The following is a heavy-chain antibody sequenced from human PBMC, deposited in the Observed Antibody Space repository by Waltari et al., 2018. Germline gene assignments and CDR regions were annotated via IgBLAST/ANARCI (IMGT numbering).Heavy chain of an antibody. CDR3: ARRNGCDY. J-gene: IGHJ4*02. D-gene: IGHD6-19*01. CDR1: GFTFSDNW. CDR2: IKQDGSEK. Sequence: EVQLVESGGGLVQPGGSLRLSCAASGFTFSDNWMTWVRQAPGKGREWVGNIKQDGSEKYYVDSVKCRFTISRDNAKNSLYLQMNSLRAEDSAVYYCARRNGCDYWGQGTLVTVSS. V-gene: IGHV3-7*01.